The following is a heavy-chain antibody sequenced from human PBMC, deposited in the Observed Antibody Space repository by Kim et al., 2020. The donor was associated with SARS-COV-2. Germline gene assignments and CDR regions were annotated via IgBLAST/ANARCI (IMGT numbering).Heavy chain of an antibody. J-gene: IGHJ3*02. Sequence: GGSLRLSCAASGFTFSSYWMSWVRQAPGKGLEWVANIKQDGSEKYYVDSVKGRFTISRDNAKNSLYLQLNSLRAVDTAVYYCARDLEQYGSGSYSDAFDIWGEGTMVTVSS. CDR1: GFTFSSYW. CDR3: ARDLEQYGSGSYSDAFDI. CDR2: IKQDGSEK. D-gene: IGHD3-10*01. V-gene: IGHV3-7*05.